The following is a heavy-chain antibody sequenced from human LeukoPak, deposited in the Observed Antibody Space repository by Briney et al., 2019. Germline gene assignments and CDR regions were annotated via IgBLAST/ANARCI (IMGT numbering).Heavy chain of an antibody. Sequence: GGSLRLSCAASGLTFSKFAVRWVRQAPGKGLEWVAVISYDGASKYYGDSVKGRFTISRDNSIHTVYLQMNSLRPEDTAVYYCASDPPYSSGWYGLDYWGQGTLVTVSS. CDR1: GLTFSKFA. CDR2: ISYDGASK. V-gene: IGHV3-30-3*01. D-gene: IGHD6-19*01. CDR3: ASDPPYSSGWYGLDY. J-gene: IGHJ4*02.